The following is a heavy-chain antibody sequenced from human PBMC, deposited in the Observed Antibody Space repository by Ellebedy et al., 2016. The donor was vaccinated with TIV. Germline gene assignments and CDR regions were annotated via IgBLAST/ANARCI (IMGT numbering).Heavy chain of an antibody. CDR3: TTGGAYCGGDCYLFYYYGMDV. J-gene: IGHJ6*02. CDR1: GFTFSDHY. V-gene: IGHV3-15*01. CDR2: IKSKTDGGTT. Sequence: GESLKISCAASGFTFSDHYMDWVRQAPGKGLEWVGRIKSKTDGGTTDYAAPVKGRFTISRDDSKNRLYLQMNSLKTEETAVYYCTTGGAYCGGDCYLFYYYGMDVWGQGTTVTVSS. D-gene: IGHD2-21*02.